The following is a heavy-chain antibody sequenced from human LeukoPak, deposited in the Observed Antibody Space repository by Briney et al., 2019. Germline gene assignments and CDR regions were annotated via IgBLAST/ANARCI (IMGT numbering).Heavy chain of an antibody. J-gene: IGHJ4*02. CDR3: ARVQTEMATIFDFVGYFDY. Sequence: ASVTVSCKDSGYTFTGYYMHWVRQAPGQGLEWMGWINPNSGGTNYAQKFQGRVTMTRDTSISTAYMELSRLRSDDTAVYYCARVQTEMATIFDFVGYFDYWGQGTLVTVSS. CDR1: GYTFTGYY. CDR2: INPNSGGT. D-gene: IGHD5-24*01. V-gene: IGHV1-2*02.